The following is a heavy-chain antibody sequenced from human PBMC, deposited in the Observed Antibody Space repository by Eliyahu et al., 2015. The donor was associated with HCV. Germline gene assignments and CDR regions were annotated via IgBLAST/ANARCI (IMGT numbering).Heavy chain of an antibody. CDR2: ISSSSSYI. CDR1: GFXFSXYS. D-gene: IGHD1-20*01. Sequence: EVQLVESGGGLVKPGGSLRLSCAASGFXFSXYSLNWVRQAPGKGLGXVPSISSSSSYIYYADSVKGRFTISRDNAKNSLYLQMNSLRAEDTAVYYCARDTPDQAQYNWNDAFNYWGQGTLVTVSS. J-gene: IGHJ4*02. CDR3: ARDTPDQAQYNWNDAFNY. V-gene: IGHV3-21*01.